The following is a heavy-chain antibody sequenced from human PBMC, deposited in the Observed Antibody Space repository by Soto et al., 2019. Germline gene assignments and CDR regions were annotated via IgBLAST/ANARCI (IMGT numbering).Heavy chain of an antibody. J-gene: IGHJ4*02. D-gene: IGHD3-16*02. CDR2: ISSSSSYI. V-gene: IGHV3-21*01. Sequence: EVQLVESGGGLVKPGGSLRLSCAASGFTISSYSMNWVRQAPGKGLGWVSSISSSSSYIYYADSVKGRFTISRDNAKNSLYLQMNSLRAEDTAVYYCAKEAGELSTRSFDYWGQGTLVTVSS. CDR1: GFTISSYS. CDR3: AKEAGELSTRSFDY.